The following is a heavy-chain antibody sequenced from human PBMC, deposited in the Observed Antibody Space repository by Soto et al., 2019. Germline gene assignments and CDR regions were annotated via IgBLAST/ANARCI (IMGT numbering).Heavy chain of an antibody. CDR2: ISTSSSYT. CDR1: GFTFSDHY. Sequence: QVQLVESGGGLVKPGGSLRLSCVASGFTFSDHYMTWIRQAPGKGLEWLSYISTSSSYTNYADSVKGRFTISRDNAMNSRYLQMNRLRAEDTAVYYCARLRLTGYFDYWGQGTLVTVSS. J-gene: IGHJ4*02. V-gene: IGHV3-11*05. CDR3: ARLRLTGYFDY.